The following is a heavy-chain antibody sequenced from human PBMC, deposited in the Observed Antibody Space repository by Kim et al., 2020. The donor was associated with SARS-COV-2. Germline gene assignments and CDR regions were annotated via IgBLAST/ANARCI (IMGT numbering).Heavy chain of an antibody. J-gene: IGHJ6*02. CDR2: IYYSGST. CDR1: GGSISSSSYY. D-gene: IGHD2-21*01. V-gene: IGHV4-39*01. CDR3: ARILVAFNYYYGMDV. Sequence: SETLSLTCTVSGGSISSSSYYWGWIRQPPGKGLEWIGSIYYSGSTYYNPSLKSRVTISVDTSKNQFSLKLSSVTAADTAVYYCARILVAFNYYYGMDVWGQGTTVTVSS.